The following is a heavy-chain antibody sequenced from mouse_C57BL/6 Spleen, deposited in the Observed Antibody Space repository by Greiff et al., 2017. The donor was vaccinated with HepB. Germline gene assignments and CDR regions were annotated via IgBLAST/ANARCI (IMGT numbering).Heavy chain of an antibody. CDR1: GYAFSSSW. Sequence: QVQLQQSGPELVKPGASVKISCKASGYAFSSSWMNWVKQRPGKGLEWIGRIYPGDGDTNYNGKFKGKATLTADKSSSTAYMQLSSLTSEDSAVYFWADGYYPAYWGQGTLVTVSA. CDR2: IYPGDGDT. CDR3: ADGYYPAY. J-gene: IGHJ3*01. V-gene: IGHV1-82*01. D-gene: IGHD2-3*01.